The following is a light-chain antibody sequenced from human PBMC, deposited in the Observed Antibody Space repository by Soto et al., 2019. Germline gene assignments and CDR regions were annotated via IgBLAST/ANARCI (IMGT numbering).Light chain of an antibody. J-gene: IGKJ1*01. CDR2: EAS. CDR3: QQYNTHSRT. CDR1: QSVSSW. Sequence: DIQMTQSPSTLSASVGDRVTITCRASQSVSSWLAWYQQRQGKAPKLLIYEASSLESGVPSRFSGSGSGTEFTLTISSLQPDDFATYYCQQYNTHSRTFGQGTKVEIK. V-gene: IGKV1-5*03.